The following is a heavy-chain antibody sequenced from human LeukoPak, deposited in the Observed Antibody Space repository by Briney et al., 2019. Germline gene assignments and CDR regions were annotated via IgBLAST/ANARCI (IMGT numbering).Heavy chain of an antibody. D-gene: IGHD5-18*01. Sequence: GASVKVSCKASGYTFTSYGISWVRQAPGQGLEWMGWISTYNGNTNYAQKLQGKVTMTTDTSTSTAYMELRSLRSDDTAVYYCARDYTRGYRYGYDAFDIWGQGTMVTVSS. V-gene: IGHV1-18*01. CDR2: ISTYNGNT. CDR3: ARDYTRGYRYGYDAFDI. J-gene: IGHJ3*02. CDR1: GYTFTSYG.